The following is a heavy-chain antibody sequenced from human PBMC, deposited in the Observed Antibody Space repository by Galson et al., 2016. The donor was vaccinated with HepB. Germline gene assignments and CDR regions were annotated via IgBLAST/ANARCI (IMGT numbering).Heavy chain of an antibody. CDR3: ARSIPVSGTLLAS. V-gene: IGHV4-59*04. D-gene: IGHD6-19*01. J-gene: IGHJ5*02. CDR2: IYYSGSA. Sequence: ETLSLTCTVSGGPISGYYWSWIRQTPGKGLEWIGNIYYSGSAYYNPSLSGRVSISLDTSKTQVSLKLSTVTAADTAVYYCARSIPVSGTLLASWGQGTLVTVSS. CDR1: GGPISGYY.